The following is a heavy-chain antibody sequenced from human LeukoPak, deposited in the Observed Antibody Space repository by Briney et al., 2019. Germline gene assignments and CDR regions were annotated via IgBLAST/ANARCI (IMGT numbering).Heavy chain of an antibody. CDR1: GFTFSSYW. V-gene: IGHV3-7*01. CDR2: IKQDGSEK. Sequence: GGSLRLSCAASGFTFSSYWMSWVRQAPGKGLEWVANIKQDGSEKYYVDSVKGRFTISRENAKNSLYLQMNSLRAEDAAVYYCARETAVNWFDPWGQGTLVTVSS. CDR3: ARETAVNWFDP. J-gene: IGHJ5*02.